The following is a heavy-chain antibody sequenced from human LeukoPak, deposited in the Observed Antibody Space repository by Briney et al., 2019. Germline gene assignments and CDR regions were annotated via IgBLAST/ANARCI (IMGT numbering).Heavy chain of an antibody. CDR2: INPNSGGT. J-gene: IGHJ4*02. V-gene: IGHV1-2*02. CDR3: ASSSVGALGY. CDR1: RYIFTGYY. Sequence: GASVKVSCKGSRYIFTGYYIHWVRQAPGQGLEWMGWINPNSGGTNYAQKFQGRVTMTRDTSISTVYMELSRLRSDDTAVYYCASSSVGALGYWSQGTLVTVSS. D-gene: IGHD1-26*01.